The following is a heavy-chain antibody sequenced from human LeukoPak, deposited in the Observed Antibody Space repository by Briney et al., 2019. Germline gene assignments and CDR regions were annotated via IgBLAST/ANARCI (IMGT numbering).Heavy chain of an antibody. Sequence: PSETLSLTCAVYGGSFSGYYWSWIRQPPGKGLEWIGEINHSGSTNYNPSLKSRVTISVDTSKNQFSLKLSSVTAADTAVYYCARDRDDYVWGSYRIFDYWGQGTLVTVSS. D-gene: IGHD3-16*02. J-gene: IGHJ4*02. CDR2: INHSGST. CDR3: ARDRDDYVWGSYRIFDY. CDR1: GGSFSGYY. V-gene: IGHV4-34*01.